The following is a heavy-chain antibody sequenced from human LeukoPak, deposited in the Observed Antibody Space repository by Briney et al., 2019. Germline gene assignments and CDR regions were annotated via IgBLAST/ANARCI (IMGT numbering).Heavy chain of an antibody. V-gene: IGHV3-15*01. CDR1: GFTFSNAW. D-gene: IGHD2-2*01. CDR3: TTLSYAAAPT. CDR2: VRSETDGGTT. J-gene: IGHJ5*02. Sequence: PGGSLRLSCAASGFTFSNAWMSWVRQAPGKGLEWVSRVRSETDGGTTDYAAPVQGRFTISRDDSKNTLYLQMSSLETDDTAVYYCTTLSYAAAPTWGQGTLVTVSS.